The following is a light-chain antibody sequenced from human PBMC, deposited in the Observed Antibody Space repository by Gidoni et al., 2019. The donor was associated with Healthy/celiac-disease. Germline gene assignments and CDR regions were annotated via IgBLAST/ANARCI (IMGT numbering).Light chain of an antibody. V-gene: IGKV1-39*01. CDR3: QQSYSTPRT. CDR2: AAS. Sequence: DIQMTQSPSSLSASVGDRVTITCRASQSISSYLNWYQQKPGKAPKLLIYAASSLQSGIPARFRGSGSGTDFTLTINSLQPEDFATNYCQQSYSTPRTYGPGTKVDIK. CDR1: QSISSY. J-gene: IGKJ3*01.